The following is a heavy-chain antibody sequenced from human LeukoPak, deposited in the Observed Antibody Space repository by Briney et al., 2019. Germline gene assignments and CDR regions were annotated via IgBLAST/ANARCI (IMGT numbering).Heavy chain of an antibody. V-gene: IGHV1-3*01. CDR2: INAGNGNT. Sequence: ASVKVSCKASGYTFTSYAMHWVRQAPGQRLEWTGWINAGNGNTKYSQKFQGRVTITRDTSASTAYMELSSLRSEDTAVYYCARDQDSSGNPYNWFDPWGQGTLVTVSS. J-gene: IGHJ5*02. CDR1: GYTFTSYA. CDR3: ARDQDSSGNPYNWFDP. D-gene: IGHD3-22*01.